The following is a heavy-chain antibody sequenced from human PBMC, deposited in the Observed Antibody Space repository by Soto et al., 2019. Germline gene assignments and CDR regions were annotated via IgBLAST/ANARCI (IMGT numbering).Heavy chain of an antibody. CDR3: AAGGWLPRYY. Sequence: QLQLQESGSGLVKPSQTLSLTCAVSGGSISSGGYSWSWIRQPPGKGLEWIGYIYHSGSTYYNPSFTSXLXIXXDGSRNQFSLKLSSVTAADTAVYYCAAGGWLPRYYWGQGTLVTVSS. CDR1: GGSISSGGYS. V-gene: IGHV4-30-2*01. J-gene: IGHJ4*02. CDR2: IYHSGST. D-gene: IGHD5-12*01.